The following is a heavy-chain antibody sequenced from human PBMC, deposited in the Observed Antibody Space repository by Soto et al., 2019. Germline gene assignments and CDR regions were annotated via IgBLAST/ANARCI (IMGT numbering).Heavy chain of an antibody. V-gene: IGHV1-18*01. CDR2: ISAYDGKT. J-gene: IGHJ5*02. CDR3: ARDPHEFWTSYWFDP. D-gene: IGHD3-3*01. Sequence: GASVKVSCKTSGYTFNTYCINWVRQAPVQGLELMGWISAYDGKTTYAEKFQGRVTLTTDTSTSTAYMELRSLRSDDTANYYCARDPHEFWTSYWFDPWGQGTPVTVSS. CDR1: GYTFNTYC.